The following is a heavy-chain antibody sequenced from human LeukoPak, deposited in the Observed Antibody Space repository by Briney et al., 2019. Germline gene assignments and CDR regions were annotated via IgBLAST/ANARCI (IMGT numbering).Heavy chain of an antibody. V-gene: IGHV3-30-3*01. J-gene: IGHJ4*02. CDR3: ARAIVVYIDY. D-gene: IGHD3-22*01. Sequence: GGSLRLSCAASGFTFSSYAMHWVRQAPGKGLEWVAVISYDGSNIYYADSVKGRFTISRDNSKNTLYLQMNSLRAEDTAVYYCARAIVVYIDYWGQGTLVTVSS. CDR1: GFTFSSYA. CDR2: ISYDGSNI.